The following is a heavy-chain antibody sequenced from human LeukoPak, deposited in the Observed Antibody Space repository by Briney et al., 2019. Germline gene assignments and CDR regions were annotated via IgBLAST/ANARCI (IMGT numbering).Heavy chain of an antibody. D-gene: IGHD3-22*01. CDR2: ISGSGGST. V-gene: IGHV3-23*01. CDR3: ASRRGTYYYDSSGYYSGRIDY. CDR1: GFTFSSYA. J-gene: IGHJ4*02. Sequence: GGSLRLSCAASGFTFSSYAMSWVRQAPGKGLEWVSAISGSGGSTYYADSVKGRFTISRDNSKNTLYLQMNSLRAEGTAVYYCASRRGTYYYDSSGYYSGRIDYWGQGTLVTVSS.